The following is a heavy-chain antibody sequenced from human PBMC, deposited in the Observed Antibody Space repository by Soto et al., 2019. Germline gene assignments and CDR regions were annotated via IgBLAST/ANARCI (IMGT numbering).Heavy chain of an antibody. Sequence: GGSLRLSCAASGFTFSDYYMSWIRQAPGKGLEWVSYISSSSSYTNYADSVKGRFTISRDNAKNSLYLQMNSLRAEDTAVYYCARDEVGARSVGYYYYGMDVWGQGTTVTVSS. CDR3: ARDEVGARSVGYYYYGMDV. CDR2: ISSSSSYT. CDR1: GFTFSDYY. J-gene: IGHJ6*02. D-gene: IGHD1-26*01. V-gene: IGHV3-11*05.